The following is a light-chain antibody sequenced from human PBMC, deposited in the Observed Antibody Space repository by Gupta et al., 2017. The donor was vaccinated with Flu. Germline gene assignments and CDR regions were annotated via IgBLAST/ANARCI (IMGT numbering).Light chain of an antibody. CDR1: QNIGNY. CDR3: QQTYSTLWT. CDR2: AAS. V-gene: IGKV1-39*01. Sequence: DSQMTQSPSSLSASVGDRVTITCRASQNIGNYLNWYQQRPGKAPNLLIYAASSLQTGVPSRFSGSGSGTDFTLTISSLQPEDFATYYCQQTYSTLWTFGQGTKVDIK. J-gene: IGKJ1*01.